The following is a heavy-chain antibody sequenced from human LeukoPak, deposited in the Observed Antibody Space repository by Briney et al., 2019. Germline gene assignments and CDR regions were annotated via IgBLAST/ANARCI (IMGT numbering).Heavy chain of an antibody. V-gene: IGHV4-4*07. CDR2: IHDSGST. CDR3: ARVGGLYSATPYFEY. Sequence: SETLSLTCTVSGGSISSYYWSWIRQPAGKGLEWIGRIHDSGSTDYNTSLENRVTMSVDTSKFSVRLTSVTAADTAVYYCARVGGLYSATPYFEYWGQGALVIVSS. D-gene: IGHD3-16*01. J-gene: IGHJ4*02. CDR1: GGSISSYY.